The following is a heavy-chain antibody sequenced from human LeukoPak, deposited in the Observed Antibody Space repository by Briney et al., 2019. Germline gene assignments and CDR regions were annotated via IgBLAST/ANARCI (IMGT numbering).Heavy chain of an antibody. Sequence: PGGSLRLSCAASGFTFSSYAMSWVRQAPGKGLEWVSAISGSGGSTYYAGSVKGRFTISRDNSKNTLYLQMNSLRAEDTAVYYCAKYYYGSGSYYKPYHFDYWGQGTLVTVSS. CDR3: AKYYYGSGSYYKPYHFDY. D-gene: IGHD3-10*01. J-gene: IGHJ4*02. V-gene: IGHV3-23*01. CDR1: GFTFSSYA. CDR2: ISGSGGST.